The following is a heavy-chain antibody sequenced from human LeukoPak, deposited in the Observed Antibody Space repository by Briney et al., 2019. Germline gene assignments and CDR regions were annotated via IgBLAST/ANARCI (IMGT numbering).Heavy chain of an antibody. J-gene: IGHJ4*02. Sequence: SETLSLTCTVSGGSISSYYWSWIRQPPGKGLEWIGYIYYSGSTNYNPSPKSRVTMSVDTSKNQFSLKLSSVTAADTAVYYCARLVDTTMALDYWGQGTLVTVSS. V-gene: IGHV4-59*08. CDR1: GGSISSYY. CDR3: ARLVDTTMALDY. CDR2: IYYSGST. D-gene: IGHD5-18*01.